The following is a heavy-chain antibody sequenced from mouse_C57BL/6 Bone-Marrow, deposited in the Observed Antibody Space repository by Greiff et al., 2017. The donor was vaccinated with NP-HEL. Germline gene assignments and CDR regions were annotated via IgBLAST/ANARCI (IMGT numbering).Heavy chain of an antibody. CDR1: GYTFTSYW. Sequence: QVQLQQPGTELVKPGASVKLSCKASGYTFTSYWMHWVKQRPGQGLEWIGNINPSNGSTNYNEKFKSKATLTVDKSSSTAYMQLSSLTSEDSAVYYCARPITTVVATPFAYWGQGTLVTVSA. D-gene: IGHD1-1*01. V-gene: IGHV1-53*01. CDR3: ARPITTVVATPFAY. CDR2: INPSNGST. J-gene: IGHJ3*01.